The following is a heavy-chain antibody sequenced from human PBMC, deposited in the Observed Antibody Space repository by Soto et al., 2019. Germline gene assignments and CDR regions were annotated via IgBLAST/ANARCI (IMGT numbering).Heavy chain of an antibody. CDR1: GFTFTRYS. CDR2: ISSTTNYI. CDR3: ARESEDLTSNFDY. J-gene: IGHJ4*02. Sequence: WGSLRLSCAASGFTFTRYSISFFRQAPVKWLEWVSSISSTTNYIYYADSMKGRFTVSRDNAKNSVYLEMNSLSAEDTAVYYCARESEDLTSNFDYWGQGTLV. V-gene: IGHV3-21*01.